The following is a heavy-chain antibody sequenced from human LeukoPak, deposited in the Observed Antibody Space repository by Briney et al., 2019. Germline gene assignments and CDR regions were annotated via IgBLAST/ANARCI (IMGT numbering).Heavy chain of an antibody. V-gene: IGHV3-23*01. D-gene: IGHD6-13*01. CDR3: AKDCRSSSWSSFDY. CDR1: GFTFSSYA. CDR2: ISGSGGST. J-gene: IGHJ4*02. Sequence: GGSLRLSCAASGFTFSSYAMGWVRQAPGKGLEWVSAISGSGGSTYYADSVKGRFTISRDNSKNTLYLQMNSLRAEDTAVYYCAKDCRSSSWSSFDYWGQGTLVTVSS.